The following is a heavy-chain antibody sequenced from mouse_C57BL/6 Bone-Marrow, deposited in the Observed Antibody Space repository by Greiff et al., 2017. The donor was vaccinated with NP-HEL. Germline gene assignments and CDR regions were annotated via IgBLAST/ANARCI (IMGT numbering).Heavy chain of an antibody. CDR1: GYTFTSYT. Sequence: QVQLQQSGAELARPGASVKMSCKASGYTFTSYTMHWVKQRPGQGLEWIGYINPSSGYTKYNQKFKDKATLTADKSSSTAYMQLSSLTSEDSAVYYCARGSPYAMDYWGQGTSVTVSS. J-gene: IGHJ4*01. V-gene: IGHV1-4*01. CDR2: INPSSGYT. CDR3: ARGSPYAMDY.